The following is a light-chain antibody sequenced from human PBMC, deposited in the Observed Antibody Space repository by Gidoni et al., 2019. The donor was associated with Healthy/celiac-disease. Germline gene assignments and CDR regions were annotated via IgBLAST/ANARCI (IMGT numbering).Light chain of an antibody. CDR1: QSLRHSNGYNY. V-gene: IGKV2-28*01. CDR2: LGS. CDR3: MQALQTPPT. J-gene: IGKJ4*01. Sequence: DIVMTQSPLSLPVTPGAPASISCRSSQSLRHSNGYNYLDWYLQKPGQSPQLLIYLGSNRASGVPDRFGGSGSGTDFTLKISRVWAVDVGVYYCMQALQTPPTFGGGTKVEIK.